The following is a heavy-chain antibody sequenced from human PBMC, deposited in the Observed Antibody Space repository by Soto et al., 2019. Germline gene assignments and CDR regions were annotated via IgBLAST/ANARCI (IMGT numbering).Heavy chain of an antibody. CDR2: IYWDGDE. J-gene: IGHJ6*02. CDR3: VHSLTMVRGVINPLYYHYGMDV. D-gene: IGHD3-10*01. Sequence: SGPTLVNPTQALTLTCTFSGFSLTTTGVGVGWIRQPPGKALEWLALIYWDGDERYSPSLQTRLTITKDTSNNQVVLTMTNMDPVDTATYYCVHSLTMVRGVINPLYYHYGMDVWGQGTTVTVSS. V-gene: IGHV2-5*02. CDR1: GFSLTTTGVG.